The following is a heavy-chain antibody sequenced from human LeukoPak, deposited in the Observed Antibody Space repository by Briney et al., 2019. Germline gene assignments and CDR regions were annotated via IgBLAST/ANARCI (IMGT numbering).Heavy chain of an antibody. CDR1: GGSFSGYY. D-gene: IGHD2-21*02. V-gene: IGHV4-34*01. CDR2: INHSGST. CDR3: ARAYCGGDCYSGYYYYMDV. Sequence: PSETLSLTCAVYGGSFSGYYWSWIRQPPGKGLEWIGEINHSGSTNYNPPLKSRDTISVDMSKDQFSLKLSSVTAADTAVYYCARAYCGGDCYSGYYYYMDVWGKGTTVTVSS. J-gene: IGHJ6*03.